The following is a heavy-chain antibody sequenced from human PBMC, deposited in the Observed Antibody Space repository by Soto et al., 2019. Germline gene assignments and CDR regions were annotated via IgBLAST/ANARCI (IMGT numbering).Heavy chain of an antibody. Sequence: QVQLVESGGGVVQPGRSLRLSCAASGFTFSSYAMHWVRQAPGTGLEWVAVISYDGSKKYYADSVKGRFTISRDNSKNTLYLQMNSLRAEDTAVYYCAGWAGGFLEWGYFDYWGQGTLVTVSS. CDR2: ISYDGSKK. CDR3: AGWAGGFLEWGYFDY. D-gene: IGHD3-3*01. J-gene: IGHJ4*02. V-gene: IGHV3-30-3*01. CDR1: GFTFSSYA.